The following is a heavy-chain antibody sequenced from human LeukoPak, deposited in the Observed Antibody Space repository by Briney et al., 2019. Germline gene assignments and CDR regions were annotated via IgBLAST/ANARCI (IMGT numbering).Heavy chain of an antibody. CDR2: IYTSGST. CDR1: GGSISSYY. D-gene: IGHD1-14*01. J-gene: IGHJ5*02. CDR3: ARDQEGTTWHKGGFDP. Sequence: SETLSLTCTVSGGSISSYYWSWIRQPAGKGLEWIGRIYTSGSTNYNPSLKSRVTISVDTSKNQFSLKLTSVTAADTAVYYCARDQEGTTWHKGGFDPWGQGTLVTVSS. V-gene: IGHV4-4*07.